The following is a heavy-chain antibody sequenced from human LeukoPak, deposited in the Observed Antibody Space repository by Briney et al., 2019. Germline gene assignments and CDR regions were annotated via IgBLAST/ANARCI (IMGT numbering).Heavy chain of an antibody. Sequence: GRSLRLSCVASGLAFSSYSMHWVRQAPGKGLEWVGVISYDGSDEYYTDSVKGRFTISRDNSKNTVYLQMNSLRADDTAVYYCARDTEWAFDYWGQGTLVTVSS. CDR1: GLAFSSYS. CDR2: ISYDGSDE. CDR3: ARDTEWAFDY. V-gene: IGHV3-30*04. D-gene: IGHD1-26*01. J-gene: IGHJ4*02.